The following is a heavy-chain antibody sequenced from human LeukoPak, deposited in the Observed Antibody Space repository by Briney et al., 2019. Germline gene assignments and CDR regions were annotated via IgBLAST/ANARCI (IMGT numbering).Heavy chain of an antibody. J-gene: IGHJ3*02. CDR1: GGTFSSYA. CDR3: ARTLFDWLPSGAFDI. D-gene: IGHD3-9*01. CDR2: IIPIFGTA. V-gene: IGHV1-69*13. Sequence: SVKVSCKASGGTFSSYAISWVRQAPGQGLEWMGGIIPIFGTANYAQKFQGRVTITADESTSTAYMELSSLRSEDTAVYYCARTLFDWLPSGAFDIWAQGTMVTVSS.